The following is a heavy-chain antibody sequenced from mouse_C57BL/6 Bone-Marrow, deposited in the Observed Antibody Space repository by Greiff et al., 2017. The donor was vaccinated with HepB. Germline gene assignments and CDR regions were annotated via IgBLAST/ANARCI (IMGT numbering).Heavy chain of an antibody. V-gene: IGHV1-81*01. J-gene: IGHJ4*01. Sequence: VKVVESGAELARPGASVKLSCKASGYTFTSYGISWVKQRTGQGLEWIGEIYPRSGNTYYNEKLKGKATLTADKSSSTAYMELRSLTSEDSAVYFCAPLLWYPMDYWGQGTSVTVSS. CDR3: APLLWYPMDY. CDR1: GYTFTSYG. D-gene: IGHD2-1*01. CDR2: IYPRSGNT.